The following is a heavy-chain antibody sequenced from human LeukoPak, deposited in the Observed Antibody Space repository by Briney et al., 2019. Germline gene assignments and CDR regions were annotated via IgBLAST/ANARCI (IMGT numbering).Heavy chain of an antibody. CDR2: ISSSSSYI. V-gene: IGHV3-21*01. D-gene: IGHD6-19*01. CDR3: ARVSYSSGWRIDY. J-gene: IGHJ4*02. Sequence: PGGSLRLSCAASGFTFSSYSMNWVRQAPGKGLEWVSFISSSSSYIYYADSMKGRFTISRDNAKNSLYLQMNSLRAEDTAVYYCARVSYSSGWRIDYWGQGTLVTVSS. CDR1: GFTFSSYS.